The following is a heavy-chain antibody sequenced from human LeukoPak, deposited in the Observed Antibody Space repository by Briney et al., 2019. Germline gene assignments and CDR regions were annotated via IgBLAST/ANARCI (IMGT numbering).Heavy chain of an antibody. Sequence: GGSLRLSCAASGFTFSSYAMHWVRQAPGKGLEWVAVISYDGSNKYYADSVKGRFTISRDNSKNPLYLKMNSLRAEDTAVYYCARDLRYCSSTSCPRGFDYWGQGTLVPVSS. CDR3: ARDLRYCSSTSCPRGFDY. CDR2: ISYDGSNK. D-gene: IGHD2-2*01. CDR1: GFTFSSYA. V-gene: IGHV3-30*04. J-gene: IGHJ4*02.